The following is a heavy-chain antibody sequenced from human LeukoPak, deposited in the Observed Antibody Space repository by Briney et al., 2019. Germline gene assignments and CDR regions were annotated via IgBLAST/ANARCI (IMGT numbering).Heavy chain of an antibody. CDR1: GGSISGYY. D-gene: IGHD3-22*01. J-gene: IGHJ4*02. V-gene: IGHV4-59*01. CDR2: IHYSGSS. CDR3: ARYDNSGSSLES. Sequence: SETLSLTCTVSGGSISGYYLRWIRQPPGKGLEWIAYIHYSGSSKYSPSLKSRVTTSVDMPTNQFSLKLSSVTAADTAVYYFARYDNSGSSLESGGQGTLVTVSS.